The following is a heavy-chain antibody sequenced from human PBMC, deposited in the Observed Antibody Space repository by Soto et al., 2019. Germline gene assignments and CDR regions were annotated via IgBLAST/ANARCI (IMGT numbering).Heavy chain of an antibody. D-gene: IGHD3-22*01. J-gene: IGHJ4*02. CDR1: GFTFSSYA. CDR3: AKDSNYDSSGYYWFY. CDR2: ISGSGGST. Sequence: PGGSLRLSCAASGFTFSSYAMSWVRQAPGKGLEWVSAISGSGGSTYYADSVKGRFTISRDNSKNTLYLQMNSLRAEDTAVYYCAKDSNYDSSGYYWFYWGQGTLVTVSS. V-gene: IGHV3-23*01.